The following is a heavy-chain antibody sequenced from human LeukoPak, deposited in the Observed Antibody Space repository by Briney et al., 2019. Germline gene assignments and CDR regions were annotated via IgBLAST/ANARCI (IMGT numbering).Heavy chain of an antibody. CDR1: GDSISDDY. CDR3: ASIKDYCSSTSCHNWFDP. J-gene: IGHJ5*02. CDR2: IHSGGTT. V-gene: IGHV4-4*07. D-gene: IGHD2-2*01. Sequence: SETLSLTCTVSGDSISDDYYTWMRQPAGKGLEWIGLIHSGGTTNYNPSLMSRVTLSIDKSKKHISLRLTSVTAADTAVYYCASIKDYCSSTSCHNWFDPWGQGTLVTVSS.